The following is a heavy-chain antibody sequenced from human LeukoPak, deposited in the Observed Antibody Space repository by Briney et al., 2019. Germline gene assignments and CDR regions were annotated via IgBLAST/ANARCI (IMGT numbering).Heavy chain of an antibody. J-gene: IGHJ4*02. D-gene: IGHD1-1*01. CDR3: AQDNTKRPY. CDR2: ISGSGDST. CDR1: GFTFSSYG. Sequence: PGGSLRLSCAASGFTFSSYGMSWVRQAPRKGLEWVSAISGSGDSTYYADSVKGRFTISRDNSKNTLYLQMNSLRADDTAVYYCAQDNTKRPYWGQGTLVTVSS. V-gene: IGHV3-23*01.